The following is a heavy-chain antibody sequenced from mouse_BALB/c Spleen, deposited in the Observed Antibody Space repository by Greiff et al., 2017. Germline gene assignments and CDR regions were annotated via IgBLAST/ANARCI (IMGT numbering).Heavy chain of an antibody. Sequence: DVKLVESGGGLVKPGGSLKLSCAASGFTFSSYAMSWVRQTPEKRLEWVASISSGGSTYYPDSVKGRVTISRDNARNILYLQMSSLRSEDTAMYYCARYYGINYYAMDYWGQGASVTVSS. CDR3: ARYYGINYYAMDY. CDR1: GFTFSSYA. J-gene: IGHJ4*01. V-gene: IGHV5-6-5*01. CDR2: ISSGGST. D-gene: IGHD1-1*01.